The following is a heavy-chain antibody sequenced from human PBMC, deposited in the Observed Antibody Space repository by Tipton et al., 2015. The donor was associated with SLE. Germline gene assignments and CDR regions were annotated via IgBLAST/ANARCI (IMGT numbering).Heavy chain of an antibody. V-gene: IGHV3-48*03. CDR2: ISSSGSTI. CDR1: GFTFSSYE. J-gene: IGHJ4*02. CDR3: ARGFLGMKAAQYYFDY. Sequence: SLRLSCAASGFTFSSYEMNWVRQAPGKGLEWGSYISSSGSTIYYADPVKGRFTISRDNAKKSLYLQMNSLRAEDTAVYYCARGFLGMKAAQYYFDYWGQGTLVTVSS. D-gene: IGHD6-25*01.